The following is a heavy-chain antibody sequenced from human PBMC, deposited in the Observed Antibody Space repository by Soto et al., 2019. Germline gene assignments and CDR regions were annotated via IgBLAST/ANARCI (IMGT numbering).Heavy chain of an antibody. CDR3: ARDGTVTYGMDV. V-gene: IGHV3-23*01. CDR1: GFTFSSYA. Sequence: GGSLRLSCAASGFTFSSYAMSWVRQAPGKGLEWVSAISGSGGSTYYADSVKGRFTISRDNSKNTLYLQMNSLRAEDTAVYYCARDGTVTYGMDVWGQGTTVTVS. J-gene: IGHJ6*02. CDR2: ISGSGGST. D-gene: IGHD4-4*01.